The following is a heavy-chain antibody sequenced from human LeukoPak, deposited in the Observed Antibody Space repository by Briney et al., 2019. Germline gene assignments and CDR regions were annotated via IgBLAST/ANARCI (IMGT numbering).Heavy chain of an antibody. Sequence: GGSLRLSCAASGFTFDDYAMHWVRQAPGKGLEWVSGISWNSGSIGYADSVKGRFTISRDNAKNSLYLQMNSLRAEDTAVYYCARESSSGWYYFDYWGQGTLVTVSS. J-gene: IGHJ4*02. CDR2: ISWNSGSI. D-gene: IGHD6-19*01. CDR3: ARESSSGWYYFDY. V-gene: IGHV3-9*01. CDR1: GFTFDDYA.